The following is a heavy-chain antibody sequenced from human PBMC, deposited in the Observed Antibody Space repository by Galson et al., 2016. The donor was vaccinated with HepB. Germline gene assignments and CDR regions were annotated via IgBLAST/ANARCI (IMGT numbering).Heavy chain of an antibody. CDR3: ARRHEYCPPVGCSVDY. J-gene: IGHJ4*02. D-gene: IGHD2/OR15-2a*01. CDR2: DSMDGRRK. V-gene: IGHV3-30*03. Sequence: SLRLSCAASGVSFSNYGMHWVRQAPGRGLEWVAADSMDGRRKFYADSVKGRFTISRDNSNSMLFLQMSSLRADDTAVYYCARRHEYCPPVGCSVDYWGQGTLVSVSS. CDR1: GVSFSNYG.